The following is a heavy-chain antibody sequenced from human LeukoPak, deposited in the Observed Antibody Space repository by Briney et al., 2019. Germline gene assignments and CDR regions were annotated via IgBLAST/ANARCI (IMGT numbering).Heavy chain of an antibody. J-gene: IGHJ1*01. CDR1: GGSISSSSYY. V-gene: IGHV4-39*07. D-gene: IGHD6-19*01. CDR3: ARGPRIAVLGPRIRRDEYFQY. Sequence: SETLSLTCTVSGGSISSSSYYWGWIRQPPGNGLEWIGSIYYSGSTYYNPSLKSRVTISVDTSKNQFSLKLTSVTAADTAVYYCARGPRIAVLGPRIRRDEYFQYWGQGTLVTVSS. CDR2: IYYSGST.